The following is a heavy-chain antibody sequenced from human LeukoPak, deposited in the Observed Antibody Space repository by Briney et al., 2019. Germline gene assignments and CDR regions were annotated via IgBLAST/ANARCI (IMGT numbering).Heavy chain of an antibody. Sequence: GASVKVSCKASGGTFSSYAISWVRQAPGQELEWMGGIIPIFGTANYAQKFQGRVTITADESTSTAYMELSSLRSEDTAVYYCATDHGRAWFDPWGQGTLVTVSS. CDR2: IIPIFGTA. CDR1: GGTFSSYA. CDR3: ATDHGRAWFDP. V-gene: IGHV1-69*13. J-gene: IGHJ5*02.